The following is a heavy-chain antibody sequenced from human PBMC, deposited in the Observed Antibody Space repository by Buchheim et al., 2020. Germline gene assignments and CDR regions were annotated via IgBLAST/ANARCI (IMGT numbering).Heavy chain of an antibody. J-gene: IGHJ4*02. V-gene: IGHV3-30-3*01. CDR1: GFTFSSYA. CDR3: ARILAYCGGDCGY. CDR2: ISYDGSNK. Sequence: QVQLVESGGGVVQPGRSLRLSCAASGFTFSSYAMHWVRQAPGKGLEWVAVISYDGSNKYYADSVKGRFTISRANSKNTLYLQMNSLRAEDTAVYYCARILAYCGGDCGYWGQGTL. D-gene: IGHD2-21*02.